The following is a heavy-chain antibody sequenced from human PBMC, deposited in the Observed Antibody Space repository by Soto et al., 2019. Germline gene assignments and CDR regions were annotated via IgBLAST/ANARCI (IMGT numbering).Heavy chain of an antibody. Sequence: EVQLVESGGGLIQPGGSLRLSCAASGFTVSSNYMSWVRQAPGKGLEWVSVIYSGGSTYYAASVKSRFTISRDNSKNTLYLQMNSLRAEDTAVYYCARDRVESGYPEYFQDWGQGTLVTVSS. CDR2: IYSGGST. J-gene: IGHJ1*01. V-gene: IGHV3-53*01. D-gene: IGHD3-22*01. CDR3: ARDRVESGYPEYFQD. CDR1: GFTVSSNY.